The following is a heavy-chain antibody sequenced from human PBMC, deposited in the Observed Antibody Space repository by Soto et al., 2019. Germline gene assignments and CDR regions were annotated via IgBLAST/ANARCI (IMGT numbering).Heavy chain of an antibody. Sequence: QVQLVQSGAEVKKTGDSVKVSCKASGYIFTSTGISWVRQAPGQGLEWMGWISPYNGNTNYAQKFQGRVTLTTDASTSTAYMELRGLTSDDTAVYYCARDAVWTSRTWYVHFDYWGQGTLVTVSS. CDR3: ARDAVWTSRTWYVHFDY. CDR1: GYIFTSTG. V-gene: IGHV1-18*01. D-gene: IGHD6-13*01. J-gene: IGHJ4*01. CDR2: ISPYNGNT.